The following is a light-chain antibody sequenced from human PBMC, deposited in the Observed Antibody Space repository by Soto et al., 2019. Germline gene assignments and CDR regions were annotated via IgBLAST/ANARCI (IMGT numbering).Light chain of an antibody. J-gene: IGLJ1*01. V-gene: IGLV2-23*01. CDR2: EGI. Sequence: QSVLTQPASVSGSPGQSITISCTGTSSDIWTYNLVSWYQHYPGKAPKLMIYEGIKRPSGVSNRFSGSKSGNTAFLTISGLQAEDEADYYCCSYAGSGTDNYVFGSGTKVTVL. CDR1: SSDIWTYNL. CDR3: CSYAGSGTDNYV.